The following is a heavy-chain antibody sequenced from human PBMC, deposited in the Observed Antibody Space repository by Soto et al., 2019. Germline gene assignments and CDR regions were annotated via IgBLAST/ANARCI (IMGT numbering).Heavy chain of an antibody. D-gene: IGHD3-3*01. V-gene: IGHV2-5*02. J-gene: IGHJ4*02. CDR2: IHWDDDT. CDR3: AHMVAPKIFGH. CDR1: GFCRSNTGAG. Sequence: QITLKEAGHPVSKPTQTLTVTSSFAGFCRSNTGAGVGWFLKLPGEALEWLALIHWDDDTGYSPSLRNRLTITKDTASHQVVLTMTNMNPADTATYYCAHMVAPKIFGHGGQGTIVTVCS.